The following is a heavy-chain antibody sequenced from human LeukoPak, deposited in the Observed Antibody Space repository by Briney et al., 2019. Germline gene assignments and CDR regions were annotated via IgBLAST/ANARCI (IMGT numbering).Heavy chain of an antibody. CDR1: GFTFSSYA. D-gene: IGHD5-18*01. J-gene: IGHJ4*02. CDR3: ASPARGYSYGPFDY. CDR2: ISYDGSNK. V-gene: IGHV3-30-3*01. Sequence: GGSLRLSCAASGFTFSSYAMHWVRQAPGKGLEWVAVISYDGSNKYYADSVKGRFTISRDNSKNTLYLQMNSLRAEDTAVYYRASPARGYSYGPFDYWGQGTLVTVSS.